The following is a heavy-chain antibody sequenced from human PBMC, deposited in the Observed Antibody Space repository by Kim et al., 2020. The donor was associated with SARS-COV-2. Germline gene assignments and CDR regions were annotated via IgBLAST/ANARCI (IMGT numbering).Heavy chain of an antibody. Sequence: GGSLRLSCGASGFIFNLYAMHWVRQAPGKGLEWLAVISYDGAKQHYADSVKGRFTISKDGSKNTMYLQINSLRPEDTAVYFCARVGEVSNWASFPYWGQGTLVTLYS. CDR3: ARVGEVSNWASFPY. CDR2: ISYDGAKQ. V-gene: IGHV3-30*04. CDR1: GFIFNLYA. D-gene: IGHD3-16*01. J-gene: IGHJ1*01.